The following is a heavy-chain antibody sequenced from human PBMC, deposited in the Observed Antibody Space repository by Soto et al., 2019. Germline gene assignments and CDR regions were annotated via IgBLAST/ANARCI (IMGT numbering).Heavy chain of an antibody. Sequence: EVQVVESGGGLIQPGGSLRLSCEVSGFSVTANYLSWVRQAPGKGLEWVSVIYSGGRTYYIDSVKGRFSISRDISKNTLYLQMNSLRAEDTAVYYCHGYGYWGQGTLVTVSS. V-gene: IGHV3-53*01. CDR3: HGYGY. CDR1: GFSVTANY. D-gene: IGHD5-12*01. J-gene: IGHJ4*02. CDR2: IYSGGRT.